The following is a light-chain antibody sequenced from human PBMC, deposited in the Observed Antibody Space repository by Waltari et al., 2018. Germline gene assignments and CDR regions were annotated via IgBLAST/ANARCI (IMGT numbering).Light chain of an antibody. V-gene: IGKV1-5*03. CDR2: KAS. Sequence: DIQMTQSPSTLSASVGDRVTITCRASRSISSWLAWYQQKPGKAPKLRIYKASSLESGVPSRFSGSGAGTEFTLTISSLQPDDFATYYCQQYNSYWTFGGGTKVEIK. CDR1: RSISSW. CDR3: QQYNSYWT. J-gene: IGKJ4*01.